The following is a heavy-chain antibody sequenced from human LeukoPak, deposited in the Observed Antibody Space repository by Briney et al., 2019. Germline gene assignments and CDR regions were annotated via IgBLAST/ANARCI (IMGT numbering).Heavy chain of an antibody. J-gene: IGHJ4*02. CDR1: GFTFSSYA. CDR3: AKGRRAVVPAAAFDY. Sequence: GGSLRLSCAASGFTFSSYAMSWVRQAPGKGLEWISDINYSGSSIYYADSVKGRFTISRDNSKNTLYLQMNSLRAEDTAVYYCAKGRRAVVPAAAFDYWGQGTLVTVSS. D-gene: IGHD2-2*01. V-gene: IGHV3-23*05. CDR2: INYSGSSI.